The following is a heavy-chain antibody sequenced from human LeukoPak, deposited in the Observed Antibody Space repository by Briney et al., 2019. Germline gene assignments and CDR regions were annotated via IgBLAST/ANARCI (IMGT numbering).Heavy chain of an antibody. CDR3: ARDSPSIFGVVIGDFDY. J-gene: IGHJ4*02. CDR2: IYHSGST. Sequence: SETLSLTCTVSGYSISSGYYWGWIRQPPGKGLEWIGSIYHSGSTYYNPSLKSRVTISVDTSKNQFSLKLSSVTAADTAVYYCARDSPSIFGVVIGDFDYWGQGTLVTVSS. CDR1: GYSISSGYY. D-gene: IGHD3-3*01. V-gene: IGHV4-38-2*02.